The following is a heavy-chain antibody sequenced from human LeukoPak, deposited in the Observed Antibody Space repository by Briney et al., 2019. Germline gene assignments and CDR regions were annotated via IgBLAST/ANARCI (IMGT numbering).Heavy chain of an antibody. CDR2: ISSSSSYI. V-gene: IGHV3-21*01. CDR1: GFTFSSYS. Sequence: GGSLRLSCAASGFTFSSYSMNWVRQAPGKGLEWVSSISSSSSYIYYADSVKGRFTISRDNAKNSLYLQMNSLRAEDTAVYYCATVPTMVRGAYYYGMDVWGQGTTVTVSS. D-gene: IGHD3-10*01. J-gene: IGHJ6*02. CDR3: ATVPTMVRGAYYYGMDV.